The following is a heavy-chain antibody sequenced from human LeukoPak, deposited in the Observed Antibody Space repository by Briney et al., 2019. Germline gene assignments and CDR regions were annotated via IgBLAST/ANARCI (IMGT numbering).Heavy chain of an antibody. Sequence: GESLKISCQGSGYSFTNYWIGWVRQMPGKGLEWMGIIYPGDSGTRYSPSFQGQVTISADKSITTAYLQWSSLKASDTAIYYCARAGAPLDYYMDVWGKGTTVTISS. J-gene: IGHJ6*03. D-gene: IGHD1-26*01. CDR2: IYPGDSGT. V-gene: IGHV5-51*01. CDR3: ARAGAPLDYYMDV. CDR1: GYSFTNYW.